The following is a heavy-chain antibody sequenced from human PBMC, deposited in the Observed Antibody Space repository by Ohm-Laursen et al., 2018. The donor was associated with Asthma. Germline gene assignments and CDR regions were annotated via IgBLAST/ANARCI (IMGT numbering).Heavy chain of an antibody. CDR2: ISSSGSYI. J-gene: IGHJ4*02. Sequence: LRLSCTASGFPFSAYSMHWVRQAPGKGLEWVSSISSSGSYIYYADLVKGRFTISRDNAKNSLYLQMNSLRVDDTAVYYCARYEVEASTSRLDHWGQGTLVTVSS. V-gene: IGHV3-21*01. CDR3: ARYEVEASTSRLDH. CDR1: GFPFSAYS. D-gene: IGHD2-15*01.